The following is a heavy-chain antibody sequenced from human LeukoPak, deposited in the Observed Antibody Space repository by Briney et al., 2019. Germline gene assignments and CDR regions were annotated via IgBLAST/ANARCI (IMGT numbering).Heavy chain of an antibody. J-gene: IGHJ4*02. CDR2: TAPSDSST. V-gene: IGHV5-10-1*01. CDR1: GYTFTSYW. CDR3: ARQEGLLWDFDY. D-gene: IGHD2-21*02. Sequence: GGPLKSSCKGFGYTFTSYWISWVGRLQGKGLEWMGRTAPSDSSTNYSPSFQGHVTISADKSISTAYLQWSSLKASDTAMYYCARQEGLLWDFDYWGQGTLVTASS.